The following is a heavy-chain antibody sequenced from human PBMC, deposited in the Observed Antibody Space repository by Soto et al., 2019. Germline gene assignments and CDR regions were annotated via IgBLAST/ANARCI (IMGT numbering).Heavy chain of an antibody. J-gene: IGHJ4*02. CDR1: GFSLSTSGVG. V-gene: IGHV2-5*01. D-gene: IGHD4-17*01. Sequence: QITLKESGPTLVEPTQTLTLTCTFSGFSLSTSGVGVGWIRQPPGQALEWLAFVNWNDNKRYSPSLNSRLTIPQDPSKNPVVLTITNLDSVDTGPYYCAHRRPTVITPFDYWGQGTLVTVSS. CDR3: AHRRPTVITPFDY. CDR2: VNWNDNK.